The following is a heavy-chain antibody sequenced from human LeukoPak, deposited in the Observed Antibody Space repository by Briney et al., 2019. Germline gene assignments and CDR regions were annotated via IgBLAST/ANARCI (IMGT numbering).Heavy chain of an antibody. V-gene: IGHV4-39*07. CDR1: GGSISSSSYY. J-gene: IGHJ6*03. Sequence: SETLSLTCTVSGGSISSSSYYWGWIRQPPGKVLEWIGSIYYSGSTYYNPSLKSRVTISVDTSKNQFSLKLSSVTAADTAVYYCARGVTVTYYYYYYMDVWGKGTTVTVSS. CDR2: IYYSGST. CDR3: ARGVTVTYYYYYYMDV. D-gene: IGHD4-17*01.